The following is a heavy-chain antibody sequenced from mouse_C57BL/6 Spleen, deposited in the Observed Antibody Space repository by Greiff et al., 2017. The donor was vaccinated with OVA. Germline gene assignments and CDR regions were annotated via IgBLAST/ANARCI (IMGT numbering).Heavy chain of an antibody. CDR1: GYTFTDYY. V-gene: IGHV1-19*01. CDR3: AGAYYDYDTYWYFDV. Sequence: EVQLQQSGPVLVKPGASVKMSCKASGYTFTDYYMNWVKQSHGKSLEWIGVINPYNGGTSYNQKFKGKATLTVDKSSSTAYMELNSLTSEDSAVYYCAGAYYDYDTYWYFDVWGTGTTVTVSS. CDR2: INPYNGGT. J-gene: IGHJ1*03. D-gene: IGHD2-4*01.